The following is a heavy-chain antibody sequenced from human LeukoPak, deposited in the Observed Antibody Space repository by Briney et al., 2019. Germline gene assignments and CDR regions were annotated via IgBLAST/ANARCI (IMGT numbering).Heavy chain of an antibody. J-gene: IGHJ4*02. CDR1: GFTFSSSA. Sequence: QPGGSLRLSCAASGFTFSSSAMTWVRQAPGKGLEWVSAISGSGGSTYYADSVKGRFTISRDNSKNTLRLQMNSLGAEDTAVYYCAKVMPLYQLQWGLYDYWGQGTLVTVSS. CDR3: AKVMPLYQLQWGLYDY. V-gene: IGHV3-23*01. D-gene: IGHD2-2*01. CDR2: ISGSGGST.